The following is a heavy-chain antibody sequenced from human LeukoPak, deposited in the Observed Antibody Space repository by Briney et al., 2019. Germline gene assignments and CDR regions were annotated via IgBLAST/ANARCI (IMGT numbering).Heavy chain of an antibody. CDR2: INPSGGST. Sequence: ASVKVSCKASGYSFTTYYMHWVRQAPGQGLEWMGIINPSGGSTNYGQKFQGRVTMTRDTSMSTVYMELSSLRSEDSAVYYCARWVLAGGYFDYWGQGTVVTVSS. J-gene: IGHJ4*02. CDR3: ARWVLAGGYFDY. CDR1: GYSFTTYY. V-gene: IGHV1-46*01. D-gene: IGHD2-15*01.